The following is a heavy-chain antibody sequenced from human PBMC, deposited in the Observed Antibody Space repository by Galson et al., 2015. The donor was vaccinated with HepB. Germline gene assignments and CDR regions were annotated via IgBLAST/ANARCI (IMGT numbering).Heavy chain of an antibody. CDR2: IYYSGSS. V-gene: IGHV4-31*03. Sequence: TLSLTCTVSGASIDSGGHYLSWIRQPPGRGLECIAYIYYSGSSYYNPSPESRATIPINTHTNQFSLKLTSVTAADTAVYYCARGPVGPRFDPWGQGSRVTVSS. CDR3: ARGPVGPRFDP. J-gene: IGHJ5*02. CDR1: GASIDSGGHY.